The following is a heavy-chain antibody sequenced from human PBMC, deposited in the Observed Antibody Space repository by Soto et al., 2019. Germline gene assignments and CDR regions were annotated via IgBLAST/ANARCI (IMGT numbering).Heavy chain of an antibody. CDR3: ARDVTTVTPLGGMDV. CDR2: IYYSGST. CDR1: GGSISSGDYY. J-gene: IGHJ6*02. D-gene: IGHD4-17*01. Sequence: QVQLQESGPGLVKPSQTLSLTCTVSGGSISSGDYYWSWIRQPPGNGLEWIGYIYYSGSTYYNPSLKSRVTISVDTSKNQFSLKLSSVTAADTAVYYCARDVTTVTPLGGMDVWGQGTTVTDSS. V-gene: IGHV4-30-4*01.